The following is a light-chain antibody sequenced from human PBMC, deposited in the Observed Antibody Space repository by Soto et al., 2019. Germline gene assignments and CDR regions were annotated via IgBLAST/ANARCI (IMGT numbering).Light chain of an antibody. CDR2: GAS. J-gene: IGKJ1*01. Sequence: EXVLSQSPGTLSLSTGERATLSCRASQSVSSNYLAWYQQTPGQAPRLLIYGASSRATGIPDRFSGSGSRTDFTLTIIRLEPEDFAVYYCQQYGSSPRTFGQGTKVDIK. V-gene: IGKV3-20*01. CDR3: QQYGSSPRT. CDR1: QSVSSNY.